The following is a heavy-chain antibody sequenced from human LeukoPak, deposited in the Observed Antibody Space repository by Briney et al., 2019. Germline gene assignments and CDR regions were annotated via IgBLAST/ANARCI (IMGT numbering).Heavy chain of an antibody. J-gene: IGHJ5*02. Sequence: SETLSLTCTVSGGSISSGGYYWSWIRQHPGKGLEWIGYIYYSGSTYYNPSLKSRVTISVDTSKNQFSLKLSSVTAADTAAYYCAREPNYGSGRGGVSWGQGTLVTVSS. CDR1: GGSISSGGYY. D-gene: IGHD3-10*01. CDR2: IYYSGST. V-gene: IGHV4-31*03. CDR3: AREPNYGSGRGGVS.